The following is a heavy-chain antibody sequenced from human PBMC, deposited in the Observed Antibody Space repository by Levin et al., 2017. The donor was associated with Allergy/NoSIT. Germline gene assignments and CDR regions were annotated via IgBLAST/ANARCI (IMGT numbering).Heavy chain of an antibody. CDR2: VDHSGYP. V-gene: IGHV4-34*01. Sequence: SETLSLTCAVYGGSFSGYEWSWIRHSPGKGLEWIGEVDHSGYPKYNPSLRSRVTISVDTSKNQLSLKLSSVTAADTAVYYCAREENDYDSSSQFRVAAYWGQGTRVTVST. D-gene: IGHD3-22*01. J-gene: IGHJ4*02. CDR3: AREENDYDSSSQFRVAAY. CDR1: GGSFSGYE.